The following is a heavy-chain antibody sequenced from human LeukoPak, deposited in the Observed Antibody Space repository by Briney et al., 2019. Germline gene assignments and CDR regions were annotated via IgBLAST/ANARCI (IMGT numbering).Heavy chain of an antibody. J-gene: IGHJ5*02. V-gene: IGHV3-21*05. CDR1: GFTFSTYP. D-gene: IGHD7-27*01. Sequence: PGGSLRLSCGASGFTFSTYPMHWVRQAPGKGLEWVSYISSSSYTNYADSVKGRFTISRDNAKNSLYLQMNSLRAEDTAVYYCARDGRSGPNWFDPWGQGTLVTVSS. CDR2: ISSSSYT. CDR3: ARDGRSGPNWFDP.